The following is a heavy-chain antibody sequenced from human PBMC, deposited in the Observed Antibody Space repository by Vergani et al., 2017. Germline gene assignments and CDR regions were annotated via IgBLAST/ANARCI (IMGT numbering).Heavy chain of an antibody. V-gene: IGHV3-33*01. CDR1: GFTFSSYG. Sequence: QVQLVESGGGVVQPGRSLRLSCAASGFTFSSYGMHWVRQAPGKGLEWVAVIWYDGSNKYYADSVKGRFTISRDNSKNTLYLQMNSLGAEDTAVYYCRGVAGTGRDYWGQGTLVTVSS. CDR3: RGVAGTGRDY. CDR2: IWYDGSNK. J-gene: IGHJ4*02. D-gene: IGHD6-19*01.